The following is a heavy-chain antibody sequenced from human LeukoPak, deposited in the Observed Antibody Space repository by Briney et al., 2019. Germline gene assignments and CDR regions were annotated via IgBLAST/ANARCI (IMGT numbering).Heavy chain of an antibody. J-gene: IGHJ4*02. Sequence: ASVKVSCKASGYTFTSYDINWVRQASGQGLECMGWMNPNSGNTGYAQKFQGRVTMTRNTSISTAYMELSSLRSEDTAVYYCARVTAAAGPSRPVDYWGQGTLVTVSS. V-gene: IGHV1-8*01. CDR2: MNPNSGNT. D-gene: IGHD6-13*01. CDR1: GYTFTSYD. CDR3: ARVTAAAGPSRPVDY.